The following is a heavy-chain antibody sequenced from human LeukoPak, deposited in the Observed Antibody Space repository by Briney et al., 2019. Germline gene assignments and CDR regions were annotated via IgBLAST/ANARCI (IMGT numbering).Heavy chain of an antibody. Sequence: GGSLRLSCAASGFTFSNYAMSWVRQAPGRGLEWVLGISNSGGDTQYADSVKGRFTISRDNSKNTLYLQMNSLRADDTALYYCANDLRLSVGTSPSDYWGQGTLVTVSS. CDR3: ANDLRLSVGTSPSDY. J-gene: IGHJ4*02. CDR2: ISNSGGDT. D-gene: IGHD4-23*01. CDR1: GFTFSNYA. V-gene: IGHV3-23*01.